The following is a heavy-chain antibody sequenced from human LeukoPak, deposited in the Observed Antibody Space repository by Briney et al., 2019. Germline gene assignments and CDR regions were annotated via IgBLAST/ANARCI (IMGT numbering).Heavy chain of an antibody. CDR3: TTDTPYYYGSGSSPT. V-gene: IGHV3-53*01. CDR1: GFTVSSNY. D-gene: IGHD3-10*01. CDR2: IYSGGST. J-gene: IGHJ5*02. Sequence: GGSLRLSCAASGFTVSSNYMSWVRQAPGKGLEWVSVIYSGGSTYYADSVKGRLTISRDNSKNTLYLQMNSLRAEDTAVYYCTTDTPYYYGSGSSPTWGQGTLVTVSS.